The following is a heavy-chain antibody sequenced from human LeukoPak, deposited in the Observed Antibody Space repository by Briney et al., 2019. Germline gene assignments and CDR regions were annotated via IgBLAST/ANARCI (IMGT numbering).Heavy chain of an antibody. J-gene: IGHJ6*02. Sequence: ASVKVSCKASGYTFTSYALNWVRQAPEQGLEWMGWVDTNTGNPTYAQGFTGRFVFSLDTSVSTAYLQISSLKAEDTAVYYCARPGGYYGSGSYSSLTQIYYYYYGMDVWGQGTTVTVSS. D-gene: IGHD3-10*01. CDR2: VDTNTGNP. CDR1: GYTFTSYA. CDR3: ARPGGYYGSGSYSSLTQIYYYYYGMDV. V-gene: IGHV7-4-1*02.